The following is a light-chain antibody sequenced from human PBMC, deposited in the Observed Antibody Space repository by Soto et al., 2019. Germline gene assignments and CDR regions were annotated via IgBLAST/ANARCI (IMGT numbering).Light chain of an antibody. CDR1: QSVSSY. Sequence: VLTQPPVTVFLSQRERATLSGRASQSVSSYLAWYQQKPGQAPRLLIYDASNRATGIPARFSGSGSGTDFTLTISSLEPEDFAVYYCQQRSNWRSIPFGKGTRVEIK. V-gene: IGKV3-11*01. J-gene: IGKJ5*01. CDR2: DAS. CDR3: QQRSNWRSIP.